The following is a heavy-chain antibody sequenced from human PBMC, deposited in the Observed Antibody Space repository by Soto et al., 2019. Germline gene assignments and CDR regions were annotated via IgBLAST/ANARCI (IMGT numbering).Heavy chain of an antibody. V-gene: IGHV5-51*01. J-gene: IGHJ6*02. Sequence: GESLKISCKGSGYTFTDYWIGWVRQLPGKGLEWMGIIYPGDSDTRYSPSFQGHVTITVDKSTSTAYLQWNTLKASDTAVYYCARDQYDFRSGSYYYAMEVWGQGTKVTVSS. CDR2: IYPGDSDT. CDR1: GYTFTDYW. CDR3: ARDQYDFRSGSYYYAMEV. D-gene: IGHD3-3*01.